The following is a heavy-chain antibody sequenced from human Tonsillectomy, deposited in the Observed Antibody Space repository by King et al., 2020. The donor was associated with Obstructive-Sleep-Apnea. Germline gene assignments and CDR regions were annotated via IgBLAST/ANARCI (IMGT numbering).Heavy chain of an antibody. D-gene: IGHD3-22*01. Sequence: VQLVESGGGLVQPGRSLRLSCAASGFTFDDYAMHWVRQAPGKGLEWGAGISWNSGRIGYADSVKGRFTISRDNAKNSLYLQMNSRRAEDTALYYCAKDMSPMTPPYAFDIWGQGTMVTVSS. V-gene: IGHV3-9*01. CDR1: GFTFDDYA. CDR3: AKDMSPMTPPYAFDI. J-gene: IGHJ3*02. CDR2: ISWNSGRI.